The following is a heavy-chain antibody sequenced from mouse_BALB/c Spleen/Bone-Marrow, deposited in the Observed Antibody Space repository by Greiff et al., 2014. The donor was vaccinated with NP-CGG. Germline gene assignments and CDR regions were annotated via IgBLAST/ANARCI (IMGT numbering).Heavy chain of an antibody. Sequence: VLLVESGVELVKPGASVKLSCKASGNTFTSYDINWVRQRPEQGLEWIGWIFPGDSTTKYNEKFKGKATLSTDKSSSTVHIQLSRLTSEDSAVYFCVRSRLRDWYFDVWGAGTTVTISS. J-gene: IGHJ1*01. CDR3: VRSRLRDWYFDV. D-gene: IGHD1-2*01. V-gene: IGHV1S56*01. CDR1: GNTFTSYD. CDR2: IFPGDSTT.